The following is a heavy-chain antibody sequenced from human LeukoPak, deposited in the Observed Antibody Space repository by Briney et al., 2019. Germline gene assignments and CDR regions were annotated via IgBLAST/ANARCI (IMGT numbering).Heavy chain of an antibody. V-gene: IGHV1-2*02. J-gene: IGHJ6*03. CDR3: ATSAGDYRAGHYYYMGV. Sequence: GASVKVSCKASGYTFTGYYFHWVRQAPGQGLEWMGWINPNTAGTNYAQKFLGGVTLTWDTSISTAYMALNRLTSDDTAVYYCATSAGDYRAGHYYYMGVWGKGTSVTVSS. D-gene: IGHD4-11*01. CDR1: GYTFTGYY. CDR2: INPNTAGT.